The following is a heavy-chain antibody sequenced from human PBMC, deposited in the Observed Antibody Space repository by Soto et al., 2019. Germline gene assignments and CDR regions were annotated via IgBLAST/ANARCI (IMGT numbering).Heavy chain of an antibody. J-gene: IGHJ6*02. Sequence: KPSETLSLTCTVSGGSISSYYWSWIRQPPGKGLEWIGYIYYSGSTNYNPSLKSRVTISVDTSKNQFSLKLSSVTAADTAVYYCARDRRDNWNYVCSPGSGSFYYGMDVWGQGTTVTVSS. D-gene: IGHD1-7*01. CDR1: GGSISSYY. V-gene: IGHV4-59*01. CDR3: ARDRRDNWNYVCSPGSGSFYYGMDV. CDR2: IYYSGST.